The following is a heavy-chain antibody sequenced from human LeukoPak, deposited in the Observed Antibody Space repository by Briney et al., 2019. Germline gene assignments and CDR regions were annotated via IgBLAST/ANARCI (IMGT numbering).Heavy chain of an antibody. CDR1: GFTFSSYG. V-gene: IGHV3-33*01. Sequence: PGGSLRLSCAASGFTFSSYGMHWVRQAPGKGLEWVAVIWYDGSNKYYADSVKGRFTISRDNSKNTLYLQMNSLRAEDTAVYYCARDWSVKYFDYWGQGTLVTVSS. CDR3: ARDWSVKYFDY. CDR2: IWYDGSNK. J-gene: IGHJ4*02.